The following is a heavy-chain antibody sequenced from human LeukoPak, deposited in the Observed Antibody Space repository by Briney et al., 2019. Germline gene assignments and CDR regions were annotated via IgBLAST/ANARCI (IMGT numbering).Heavy chain of an antibody. CDR1: GFTFSSYG. J-gene: IGHJ4*02. Sequence: PGGSLRLSCAASGFTFSSYGIHWVRQAPGKGLDWVAVISYDGNNKYYADSVKGRFTISRDNSKNTLYLQMNSLRAEDTVVYYCAKDGGYQLPTLDYWGQGTLVTVSS. V-gene: IGHV3-30*18. D-gene: IGHD2-2*01. CDR3: AKDGGYQLPTLDY. CDR2: ISYDGNNK.